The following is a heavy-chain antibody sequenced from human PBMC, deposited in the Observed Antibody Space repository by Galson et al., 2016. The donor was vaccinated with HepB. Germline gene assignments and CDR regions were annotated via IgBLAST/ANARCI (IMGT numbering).Heavy chain of an antibody. CDR1: GYTFTGYY. CDR2: INPSSGDT. Sequence: SVKVSCKASGYTFTGYYIHWVRQAPGQGPEWMGWINPSSGDTNYPQRFRGSVTMTRDTSSSTTYMELSRLRSDDTAVYYCARDFLRGGWNLFDYWGQGALVTVSS. CDR3: ARDFLRGGWNLFDY. J-gene: IGHJ4*02. V-gene: IGHV1-2*02. D-gene: IGHD1-7*01.